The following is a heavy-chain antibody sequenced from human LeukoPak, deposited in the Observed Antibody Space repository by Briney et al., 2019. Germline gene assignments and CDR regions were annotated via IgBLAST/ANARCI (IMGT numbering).Heavy chain of an antibody. D-gene: IGHD2-21*01. Sequence: SETLSLTCTVSGGSISSYYWSWIRQPPGKGLEWIGYIYYSGSTNYNPSLKSRVTISVDTSKNQFSLKLSSVTAADTAVYYCARLGLWWSGGGRFDPWGQGTLVTVFS. CDR3: ARLGLWWSGGGRFDP. V-gene: IGHV4-59*01. CDR2: IYYSGST. J-gene: IGHJ5*02. CDR1: GGSISSYY.